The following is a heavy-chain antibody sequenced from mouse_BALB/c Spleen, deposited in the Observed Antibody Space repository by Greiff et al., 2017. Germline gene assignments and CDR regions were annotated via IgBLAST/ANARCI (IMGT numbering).Heavy chain of an antibody. J-gene: IGHJ4*01. CDR3: ARNYPTGRSAMDY. CDR1: GYTFTSYW. Sequence: VQLQQSGAELAKPGASVKMSCKASGYTFTSYWMHWVKQRPGQGLEWIGYINPSTGYTEYNQKFKDKATLTADKSSSTAYMQLSSLTSEDSAVYYCARNYPTGRSAMDYWGQGTSVTVSS. V-gene: IGHV1-7*01. CDR2: INPSTGYT. D-gene: IGHD1-1*02.